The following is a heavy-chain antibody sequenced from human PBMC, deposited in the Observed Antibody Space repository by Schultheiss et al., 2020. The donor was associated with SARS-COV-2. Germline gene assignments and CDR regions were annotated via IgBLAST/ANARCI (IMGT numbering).Heavy chain of an antibody. D-gene: IGHD3-16*01. Sequence: GGSLRLSCVSSGFTFSTYWMHWVRQAPGKGLVWVSRINSDGSGTTYADSVKGRFTISRDNVKNTLYLQMDSLRAEDTAVYYCARAGPSYYYYMDVWGKGTTITVSS. V-gene: IGHV3-74*01. CDR3: ARAGPSYYYYMDV. CDR1: GFTFSTYW. CDR2: INSDGSGT. J-gene: IGHJ6*03.